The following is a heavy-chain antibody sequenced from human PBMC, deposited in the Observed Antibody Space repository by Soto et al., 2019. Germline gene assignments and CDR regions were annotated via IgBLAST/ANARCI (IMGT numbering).Heavy chain of an antibody. J-gene: IGHJ5*02. Sequence: TSETLSLTCTVSGGSISSYYLSWIRQPPGKGLEWIGYINYSGSTNYNPSHKSRVTISVDTSKNQFSLKLSSVTAADTAVYYCARGGIVVVPAAIRRFDPWGQGTLVTVSS. CDR2: INYSGST. D-gene: IGHD2-2*01. CDR1: GGSISSYY. CDR3: ARGGIVVVPAAIRRFDP. V-gene: IGHV4-59*12.